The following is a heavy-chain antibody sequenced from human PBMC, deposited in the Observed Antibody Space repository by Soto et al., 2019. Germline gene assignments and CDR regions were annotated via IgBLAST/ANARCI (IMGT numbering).Heavy chain of an antibody. CDR3: ARVRGPYCCCDCYPPTPNCFDP. CDR2: IYYSENT. V-gene: IGHV4-30-4*01. D-gene: IGHD2-21*02. Sequence: SETLSLTCTVSGVSISSGDYYWSWIRQTPGKGLEWIGYIYYSENTYYNPSLKSRVTISVDRSKNQFSLKLSSVTAADTAVYYCARVRGPYCCCDCYPPTPNCFDPWGQATLVTV. J-gene: IGHJ5*02. CDR1: GVSISSGDYY.